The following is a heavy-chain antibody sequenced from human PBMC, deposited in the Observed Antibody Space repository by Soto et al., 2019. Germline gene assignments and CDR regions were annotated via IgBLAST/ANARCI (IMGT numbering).Heavy chain of an antibody. D-gene: IGHD4-17*01. V-gene: IGHV3-11*03. CDR3: ARRGDYVLGFDY. CDR2: ISSSSSYT. CDR1: GFTFSDYY. J-gene: IGHJ4*02. Sequence: PGGSLRLSCAASGFTFSDYYMSWIRQAPGKGLEWVSYISSSSSYTNYADSVKGRFTISRDNAKNSLYLQMNSLRAEDTAVYYCARRGDYVLGFDYWGQGTLVTVSS.